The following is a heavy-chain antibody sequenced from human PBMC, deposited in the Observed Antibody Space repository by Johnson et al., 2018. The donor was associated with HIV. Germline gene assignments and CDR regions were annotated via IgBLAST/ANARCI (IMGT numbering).Heavy chain of an antibody. Sequence: VQLVESGGGVVQPGRSLRLSCAASGFTFSSYGMHWVRQAPGEGLVWVAHINSDGSHIAYADSVRGRFTISRDNAKNTLVLQMNSLRGEDTAVYYCTGDGPRDAFDIWGQGTVVIVSS. CDR1: GFTFSSYG. CDR2: INSDGSHI. J-gene: IGHJ3*02. CDR3: TGDGPRDAFDI. V-gene: IGHV3-74*03.